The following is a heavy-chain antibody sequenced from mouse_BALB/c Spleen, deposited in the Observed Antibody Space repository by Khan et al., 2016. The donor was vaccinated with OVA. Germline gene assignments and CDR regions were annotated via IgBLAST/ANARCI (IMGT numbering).Heavy chain of an antibody. J-gene: IGHJ2*01. V-gene: IGHV1S81*02. Sequence: QFQLQQSGAELVKAGASVKMSCKASGYTFTSYWMHWVKQRLGQGLEWFAETNPTNGRTYYNEKFKSKATLTVDKSSSTAYMLLSGPTFEDSAVYYCARIKKIVATYFDYWGQGTTLTVSS. CDR1: GYTFTSYW. CDR2: TNPTNGRT. D-gene: IGHD1-1*01. CDR3: ARIKKIVATYFDY.